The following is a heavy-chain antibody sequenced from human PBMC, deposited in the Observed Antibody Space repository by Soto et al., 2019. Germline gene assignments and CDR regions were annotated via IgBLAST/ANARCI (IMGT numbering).Heavy chain of an antibody. Sequence: EVQLLESGGGLVQPGGALRLSCAASGFTFSAYAMGWVRQAPGEGLEWVSTIHGGGGATHYADSVKGRFTISRDDSNNALYAQMNSLRADDTAVYYCAKFEGHPLEYWYLDFWGRGTLVTVSS. CDR2: IHGGGGAT. D-gene: IGHD1-1*01. J-gene: IGHJ2*01. CDR1: GFTFSAYA. CDR3: AKFEGHPLEYWYLDF. V-gene: IGHV3-23*01.